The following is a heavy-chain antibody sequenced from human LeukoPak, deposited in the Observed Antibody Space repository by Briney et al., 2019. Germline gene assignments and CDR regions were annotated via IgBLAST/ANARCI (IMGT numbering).Heavy chain of an antibody. J-gene: IGHJ5*02. CDR1: GFTFSSYA. CDR3: ARAYSSGWSNWFDP. V-gene: IGHV3-30-3*01. D-gene: IGHD6-19*01. Sequence: QPGGSLRLSCAASGFTFSSYAMHWVRQAPGKGLEWVAVISYDGSNKYYADSVKGRFTISRDNAKNSLYLQMNSLRAEDTAVYYCARAYSSGWSNWFDPWGQGTLVTVSS. CDR2: ISYDGSNK.